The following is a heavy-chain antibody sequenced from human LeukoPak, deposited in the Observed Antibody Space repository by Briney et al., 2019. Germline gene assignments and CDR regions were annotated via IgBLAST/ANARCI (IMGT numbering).Heavy chain of an antibody. D-gene: IGHD3-10*01. V-gene: IGHV1-46*01. CDR2: INPRGGSA. CDR1: GYTFTNFY. J-gene: IGHJ4*02. CDR3: ARDYHGSGSLTTFDY. Sequence: ASVKVSCKASGYTFTNFYMHWVRQVPGQGLEWMGIINPRGGSASSAQKFQGRVTLSRDTSASTVYMELSRLRSEDTALYYCARDYHGSGSLTTFDYWGQGTLVTVSS.